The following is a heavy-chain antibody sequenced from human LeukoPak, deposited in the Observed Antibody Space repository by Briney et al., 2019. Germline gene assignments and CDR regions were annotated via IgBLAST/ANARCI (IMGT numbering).Heavy chain of an antibody. CDR1: GFTFSSYA. Sequence: PGGSLRLSCAASGFTFSSYAMSWVRQAPGKGLEWVSAISGSGGSTYYADSVKGRFTISRDNSKNTLYLQMNSLRAEDTAVYYCAKGPIFGVVITPFDYWGQGTLVTVSS. D-gene: IGHD3-3*01. V-gene: IGHV3-23*01. CDR2: ISGSGGST. J-gene: IGHJ4*02. CDR3: AKGPIFGVVITPFDY.